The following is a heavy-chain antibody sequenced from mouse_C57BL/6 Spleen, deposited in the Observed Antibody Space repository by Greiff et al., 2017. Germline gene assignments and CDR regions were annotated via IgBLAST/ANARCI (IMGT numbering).Heavy chain of an antibody. Sequence: QVQLQQSDAELVKPGASVKISCKVSGYTFTDHTIHWMKQRPEQGLEWIGYIYPRDGSTKYNEKFKGKATLTADKSSSTAYMQLNSLTSEDSAVYFCAREVYYYGSSYAFDYWGQGTTLTVSS. D-gene: IGHD1-1*01. CDR3: AREVYYYGSSYAFDY. J-gene: IGHJ2*01. CDR1: GYTFTDHT. V-gene: IGHV1-78*01. CDR2: IYPRDGST.